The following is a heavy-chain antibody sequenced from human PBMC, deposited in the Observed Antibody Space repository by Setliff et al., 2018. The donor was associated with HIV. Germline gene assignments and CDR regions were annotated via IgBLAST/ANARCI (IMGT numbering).Heavy chain of an antibody. CDR3: ARAFYGISAGYYYFDV. D-gene: IGHD3-9*01. CDR1: GGSISSTSHY. J-gene: IGHJ4*02. Sequence: PSETLSLTCTVSGGSISSTSHYWTWIRQTAEKGLEWLGRIFTSGSASYNPSLESRVTFSVDTSKNQFALKLTSVTAADTAVYYCARAFYGISAGYYYFDVWGQGALVTVSS. V-gene: IGHV4-61*02. CDR2: IFTSGSA.